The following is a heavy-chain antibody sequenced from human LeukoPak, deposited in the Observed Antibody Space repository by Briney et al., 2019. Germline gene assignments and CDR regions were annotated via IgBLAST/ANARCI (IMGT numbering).Heavy chain of an antibody. CDR1: GFTFSSYS. CDR2: ISSSSSYI. D-gene: IGHD5-18*01. Sequence: PGGSLRLSCAASGFTFSSYSMNWVRQAPGKGLEWVSSISSSSSYIYYADSVKGRFTISRDNAKNSLYLQMNSLRAEDTAVYYCARDLNSCGYSPWFDPWGQGTLVTVSS. CDR3: ARDLNSCGYSPWFDP. V-gene: IGHV3-21*01. J-gene: IGHJ5*02.